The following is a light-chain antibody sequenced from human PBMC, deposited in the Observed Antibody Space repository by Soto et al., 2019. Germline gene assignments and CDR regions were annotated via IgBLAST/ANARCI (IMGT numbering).Light chain of an antibody. Sequence: ETVLTQSPATLSLSPGERATLSCRASQSVNNSLAWYQQKPGQAPRLLIYDASNRATGIPARFSGSGSGTDFTLTISSLEPEDFAVYYCQQRKNWITFGQGTRLEIK. CDR2: DAS. J-gene: IGKJ5*01. V-gene: IGKV3-11*01. CDR3: QQRKNWIT. CDR1: QSVNNS.